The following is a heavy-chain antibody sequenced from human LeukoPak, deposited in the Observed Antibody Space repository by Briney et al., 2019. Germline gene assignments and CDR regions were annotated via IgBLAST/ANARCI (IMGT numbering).Heavy chain of an antibody. D-gene: IGHD3-10*01. V-gene: IGHV5-51*01. CDR3: ARTDYYGSGGYYTGYFDF. Sequence: GESLKISCKGSGYSFTSYWIGWVRQMPGKGLEWMGIIYPADSDTRYSPSFQGQVAISADKSISTAYLQWSSPKASDTAMYYCARTDYYGSGGYYTGYFDFWGQGALVTVSS. J-gene: IGHJ4*02. CDR2: IYPADSDT. CDR1: GYSFTSYW.